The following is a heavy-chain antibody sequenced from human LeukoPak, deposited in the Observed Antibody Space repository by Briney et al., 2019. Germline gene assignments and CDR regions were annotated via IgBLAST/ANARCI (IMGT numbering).Heavy chain of an antibody. CDR3: AKGASYDILTGYDY. CDR2: ITYDGYYK. J-gene: IGHJ4*02. D-gene: IGHD3-9*01. Sequence: PGGSLRLSCAASGFTFTSYGMHWVRQAPAKGLEWVALITYDGYYKYYSDSVKGRFTISRDNSKNTLYLQMNSLRAEDTAVYYCAKGASYDILTGYDYWGQGTLVTVSS. CDR1: GFTFTSYG. V-gene: IGHV3-30*18.